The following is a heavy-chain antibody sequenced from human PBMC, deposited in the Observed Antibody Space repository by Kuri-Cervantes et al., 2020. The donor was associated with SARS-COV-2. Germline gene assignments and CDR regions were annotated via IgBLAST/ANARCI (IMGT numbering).Heavy chain of an antibody. V-gene: IGHV3-21*01. CDR2: ISSSSSYI. CDR1: GFTFSSYS. CDR3: ARDAGRD. J-gene: IGHJ4*02. Sequence: ETLSLTCAASGFTFSSYSMNWVRQAPGKGLEWVSSISSSSSYIYYADSVKGRFTISRDNAKNSLYLQMNSLRAEDTAVYYCARDAGRDWGQGTLVTVSS. D-gene: IGHD1-14*01.